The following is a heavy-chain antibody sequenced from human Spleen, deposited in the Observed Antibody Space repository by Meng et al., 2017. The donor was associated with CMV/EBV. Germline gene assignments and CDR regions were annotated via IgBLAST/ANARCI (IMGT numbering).Heavy chain of an antibody. CDR1: FTGHY. V-gene: IGHV4-34*01. D-gene: IGHD3-22*01. CDR3: ASLNYYDSSGYYWAY. Sequence: FTGHYLHWVRQAPGQGLEWIGEINHSGSTNYNPSLKSRVTISVDTSKNQFSLKLSSVTAADTAVYYCASLNYYDSSGYYWAYWGQGTLAPSPQ. J-gene: IGHJ4*02. CDR2: INHSGST.